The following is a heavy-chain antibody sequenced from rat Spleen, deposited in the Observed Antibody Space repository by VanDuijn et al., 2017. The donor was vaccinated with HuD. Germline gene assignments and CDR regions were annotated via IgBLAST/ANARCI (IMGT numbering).Heavy chain of an antibody. V-gene: IGHV10-5*01. CDR3: TYYGYY. CDR1: GFTFSDAA. CDR2: IRNKPNNYAT. J-gene: IGHJ2*01. Sequence: VQVVESGGGLVQPKESLKISCAASGFTFSDAAMYWVRQAPGKGLEWVARIRNKPNNYATYYADSVKGRFTISRDDSKNMVYLQMDNLKTEDTAMYYCTYYGYYWGQGVVVTVSS. D-gene: IGHD1-6*01.